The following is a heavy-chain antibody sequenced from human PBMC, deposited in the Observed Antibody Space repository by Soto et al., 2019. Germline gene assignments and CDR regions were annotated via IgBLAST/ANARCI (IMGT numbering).Heavy chain of an antibody. D-gene: IGHD6-13*01. CDR1: AYTLINYY. Sequence: ASVKVSCKASAYTLINYYIHWVRQAPGQGLEWMGIISRSGDSTTYAQKFQGRVTVTRDTSTSTVYMELSSLRSEDTAVYYCARAELTPGPGRHKGYAAMQIAAAGLVDYWGQGTLVTVSS. J-gene: IGHJ4*02. V-gene: IGHV1-46*01. CDR3: ARAELTPGPGRHKGYAAMQIAAAGLVDY. CDR2: ISRSGDST.